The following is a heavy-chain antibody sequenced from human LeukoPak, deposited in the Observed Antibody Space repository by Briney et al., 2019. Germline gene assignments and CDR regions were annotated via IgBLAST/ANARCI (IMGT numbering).Heavy chain of an antibody. D-gene: IGHD3-9*01. V-gene: IGHV3-7*03. CDR3: AADPDFDGWFDP. CDR2: IKGDGGQA. Sequence: GGSLRLSCAASGFVFSSYWMNWVRQTPAEGLEWVANIKGDGGQAYYVDSVKGRFTVSRDNARNSLYLQMNSLRVEDTAVYYCAADPDFDGWFDPWGQGTLVTVSS. CDR1: GFVFSSYW. J-gene: IGHJ5*02.